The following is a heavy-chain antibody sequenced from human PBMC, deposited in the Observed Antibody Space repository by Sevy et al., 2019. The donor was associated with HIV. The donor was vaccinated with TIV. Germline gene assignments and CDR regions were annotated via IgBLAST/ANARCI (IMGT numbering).Heavy chain of an antibody. CDR2: ISSSGSSI. CDR1: GFTFRTYG. J-gene: IGHJ5*02. Sequence: GGSLRLSCVASGFTFRTYGIHWVRQAPGKGLEWVSKISSSGSSIYYADSVKGRFTISRDNAKNSLNLQMNSLRAEDTAVYYCTRNGGAFDNGFDPWGQGTLVTVSS. D-gene: IGHD2-8*01. CDR3: TRNGGAFDNGFDP. V-gene: IGHV3-48*04.